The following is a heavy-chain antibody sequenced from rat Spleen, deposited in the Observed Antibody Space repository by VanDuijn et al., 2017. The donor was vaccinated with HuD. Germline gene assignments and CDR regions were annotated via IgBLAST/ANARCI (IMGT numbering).Heavy chain of an antibody. CDR1: GFTFSNYG. J-gene: IGHJ2*01. CDR2: ITNTGVGT. CDR3: TRDNMYTTDYYPDYFDY. Sequence: EVQLVESGGGLVQPGRSMRLSCEASGFTFSNYGMAWVRQAPKKGLEWVAFITNTGVGTYYPDSVKGRFTISRDNAKSTLYLQMNSLRSEDTATYYCTRDNMYTTDYYPDYFDYWGQGVMVTVSS. V-gene: IGHV5-27*01. D-gene: IGHD1-6*01.